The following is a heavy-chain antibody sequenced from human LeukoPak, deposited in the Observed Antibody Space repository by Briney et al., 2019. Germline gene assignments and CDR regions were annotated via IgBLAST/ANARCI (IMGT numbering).Heavy chain of an antibody. Sequence: SETLSLTCAVYDESFSGYYWNWIRQPPGKGLEWVGEINYSGSAKYNPSLKSRVTMSVDKSKKQLSLKLNSVTAADTAVYYCAREARGGHNFDSWGQGTLVIVSS. CDR1: DESFSGYY. V-gene: IGHV4-34*01. CDR2: INYSGSA. J-gene: IGHJ4*02. D-gene: IGHD4-23*01. CDR3: AREARGGHNFDS.